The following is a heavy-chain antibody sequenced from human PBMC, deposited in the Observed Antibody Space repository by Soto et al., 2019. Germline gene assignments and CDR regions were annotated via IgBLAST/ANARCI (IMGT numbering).Heavy chain of an antibody. J-gene: IGHJ4*02. V-gene: IGHV3-33*01. CDR3: ARELERRGLDS. D-gene: IGHD1-1*01. CDR1: GFTFSSYG. CDR2: IWYDGSNK. Sequence: QVQLVESGGGVVQPGRSLRLSCAASGFTFSSYGMHWVRQAPGRGLEWVAVIWYDGSNKYYADSVKGRFTISRDNSKNTLYLQMNSLRAEDTAVYYCARELERRGLDSWGQGTLVTVSS.